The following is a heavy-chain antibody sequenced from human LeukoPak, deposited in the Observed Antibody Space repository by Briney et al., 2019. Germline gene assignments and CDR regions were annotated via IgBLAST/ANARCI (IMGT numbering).Heavy chain of an antibody. J-gene: IGHJ4*02. Sequence: GGSLRLSCTVSGFTVSINSMSWVRQAPGKGLEWVSFIYSGGNTHYSDSVKGRFTISRDNSKNTLYLQMNSLTAEDTAVYYCAKDRVRYCNSTSCLYFDYWGQGTLVTVSS. CDR2: IYSGGNT. CDR3: AKDRVRYCNSTSCLYFDY. D-gene: IGHD2-2*01. CDR1: GFTVSINS. V-gene: IGHV3-53*01.